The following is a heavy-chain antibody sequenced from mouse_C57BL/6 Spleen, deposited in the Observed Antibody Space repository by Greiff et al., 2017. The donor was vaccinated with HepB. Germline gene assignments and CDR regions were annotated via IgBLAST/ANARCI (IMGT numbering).Heavy chain of an antibody. CDR1: GYSITSGYD. CDR2: ISYSGST. V-gene: IGHV3-1*01. CDR3: ARADYEGYFDV. D-gene: IGHD2-4*01. J-gene: IGHJ1*03. Sequence: EVKVVESGPGMVKPSQSLSLTCTVTGYSITSGYDWHWIRHFPGNKLEWMGYISYSGSTNYNPSLKSRISITHDTSKNHFFLNLNSVTTEDTATYYCARADYEGYFDVWGTGTTVTVSS.